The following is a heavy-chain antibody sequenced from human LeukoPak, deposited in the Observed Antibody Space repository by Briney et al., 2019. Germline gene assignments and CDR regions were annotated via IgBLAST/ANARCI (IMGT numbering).Heavy chain of an antibody. V-gene: IGHV1-18*01. D-gene: IGHD6-13*01. CDR2: ISAYNGNT. CDR3: ARWEGDSSSWELDY. CDR1: GYTFTSYG. J-gene: IGHJ4*02. Sequence: ASVKVSCKASGYTFTSYGISWVRQAPGQGLEWMGWISAYNGNTKYAQKLQGRVTMTTDTSTNTAYMELRSLRSDDTAVYYCARWEGDSSSWELDYWGQGTLVTVSP.